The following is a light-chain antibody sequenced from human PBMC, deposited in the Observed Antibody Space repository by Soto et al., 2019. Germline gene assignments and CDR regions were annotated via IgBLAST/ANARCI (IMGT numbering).Light chain of an antibody. CDR2: EVT. J-gene: IGLJ1*01. CDR3: SSHSGTPNFYV. V-gene: IGLV2-8*01. CDR1: SSDVGGYNS. Sequence: QSVLTQPPSASGSPGQSVTISCTGTSSDVGGYNSVSWFQQRPGKAPKLLIYEVTKQASGVPDRFSGSKSGNTASLTVSGLRAEDEADYYCSSHSGTPNFYVFGTGTKVTVL.